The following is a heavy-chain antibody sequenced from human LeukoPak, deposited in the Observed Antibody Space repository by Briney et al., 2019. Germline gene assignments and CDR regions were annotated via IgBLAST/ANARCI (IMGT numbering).Heavy chain of an antibody. J-gene: IGHJ4*02. Sequence: ASVTVSCRASGYTFTSYAIHWVRQAPGQRLEWMGWINAGNGNTKYSQKFQGRVTITRDTSASTAYMELSSLRSEDTAVYYCARDRYYGSGIFGLFDYWGQGTLVTVSS. CDR1: GYTFTSYA. V-gene: IGHV1-3*01. CDR2: INAGNGNT. CDR3: ARDRYYGSGIFGLFDY. D-gene: IGHD3-10*01.